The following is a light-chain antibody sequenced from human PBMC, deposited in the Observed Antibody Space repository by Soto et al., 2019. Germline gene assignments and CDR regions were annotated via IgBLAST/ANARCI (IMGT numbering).Light chain of an antibody. V-gene: IGKV3-20*01. Sequence: EVVLTQSPGTLSLSPGERVTLSCRASQSVASSYLAWYQQKPGRAPRLLFYSSSSRATGIPDVFSGSGSGTDFTLTISRLEPEDFAVYYCHHFGSLPETFGQGTNVE. J-gene: IGKJ1*01. CDR1: QSVASSY. CDR2: SSS. CDR3: HHFGSLPET.